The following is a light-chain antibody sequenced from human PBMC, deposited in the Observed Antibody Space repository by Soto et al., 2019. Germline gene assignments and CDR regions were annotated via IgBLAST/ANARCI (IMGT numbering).Light chain of an antibody. CDR3: QQYNSYVT. CDR1: QSISSW. J-gene: IGKJ1*01. CDR2: DAS. V-gene: IGKV1-5*01. Sequence: DIQMTQSPSTLSASVGDRVTITCRASQSISSWLAWYQQKPGKAPKLQIYDASSLESGVPSRFSGSGSGTEFTLTISSLQPDDFATYYCQQYNSYVTFGQGTKVEIK.